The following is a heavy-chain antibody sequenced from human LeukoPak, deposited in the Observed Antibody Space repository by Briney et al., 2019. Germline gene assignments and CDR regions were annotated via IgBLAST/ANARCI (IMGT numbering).Heavy chain of an antibody. CDR2: INPNSGGT. CDR1: VYTFTGYY. D-gene: IGHD6-19*01. V-gene: IGHV1-2*02. J-gene: IGHJ4*02. CDR3: ARLNVAVAGTKSDD. Sequence: ASVTVSFKASVYTFTGYYMHWVRQAPGQGLAWMGWINPNSGGTNYAQKFQGRVTMTRDTSISTAYMELSRLRSDDTAVYYCARLNVAVAGTKSDDWGQGTLVTVSS.